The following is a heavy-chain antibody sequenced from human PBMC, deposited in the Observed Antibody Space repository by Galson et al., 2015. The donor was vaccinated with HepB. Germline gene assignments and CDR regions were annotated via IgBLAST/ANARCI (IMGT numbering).Heavy chain of an antibody. Sequence: QSGAEVKKPGKSLRNSCKASAYTFSLYWIIWVRQMPGKGLEWMERIDPSDSYTDYSLSFQGHVSISADESINTAYLQWNSLKASDGAMYYSARVGARLSYYSGMDVWGQGTTVTVSS. CDR2: IDPSDSYT. CDR3: ARVGARLSYYSGMDV. D-gene: IGHD2-15*01. CDR1: AYTFSLYW. V-gene: IGHV5-10-1*01. J-gene: IGHJ6*02.